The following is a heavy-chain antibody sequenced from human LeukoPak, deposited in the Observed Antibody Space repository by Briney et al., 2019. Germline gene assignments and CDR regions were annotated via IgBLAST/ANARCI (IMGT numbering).Heavy chain of an antibody. Sequence: PSGTLSLTCAVSGGSISSSNWWSWVRQPPGKGLEWIGEIYHSGSTNYNPSLKSRVTISVDTSKNQFSLKLSSVTAADTAVYYCARRLGYCSGGSCYSVRFDPWGQGTLVTVSS. V-gene: IGHV4-4*02. CDR3: ARRLGYCSGGSCYSVRFDP. CDR1: GGSISSSNW. CDR2: IYHSGST. J-gene: IGHJ5*02. D-gene: IGHD2-15*01.